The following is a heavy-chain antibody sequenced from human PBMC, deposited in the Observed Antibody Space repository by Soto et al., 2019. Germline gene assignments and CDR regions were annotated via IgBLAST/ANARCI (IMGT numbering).Heavy chain of an antibody. CDR2: INHSGST. V-gene: IGHV4-34*01. J-gene: IGHJ5*02. CDR3: ARYYRGANWFDP. Sequence: SETLSLTCAVYGGSFSGYYWSWIRQPPGQGLEWIREINHSGSTNYNPSLKSTVTISVDTSKHQFSLKLSSVTAADTAVYYCARYYRGANWFDPWGQGTLVT. CDR1: GGSFSGYY. D-gene: IGHD3-10*01.